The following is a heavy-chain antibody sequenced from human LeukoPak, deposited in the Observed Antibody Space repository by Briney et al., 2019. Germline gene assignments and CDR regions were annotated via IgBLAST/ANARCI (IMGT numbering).Heavy chain of an antibody. Sequence: GGSLRLSCAASGFTFDDYGMSWVRQAPGKGLEWVSGINWNGGSTGYADSVKARFTISRDNAKNSLYLQMNSLRDEDTVLYYCARYDYDILTGYYGYMDVWGKGTPVTVSS. CDR1: GFTFDDYG. CDR2: INWNGGST. D-gene: IGHD3-9*01. CDR3: ARYDYDILTGYYGYMDV. J-gene: IGHJ6*03. V-gene: IGHV3-20*04.